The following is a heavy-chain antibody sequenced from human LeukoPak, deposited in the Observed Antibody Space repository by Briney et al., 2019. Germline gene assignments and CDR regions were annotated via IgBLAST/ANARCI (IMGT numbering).Heavy chain of an antibody. J-gene: IGHJ6*03. CDR3: TKGGFPNYYYYMDV. V-gene: IGHV3-9*01. CDR2: ISWNSGSI. CDR1: GFTFDDYA. D-gene: IGHD3-10*01. Sequence: GRSLRLSCAASGFTFDDYAMHWVRQAPGKGLEWGSGISWNSGSIGYADSVKGRFTISRDNAKNSLYLQMNSLRAEDTALYYCTKGGFPNYYYYMDVWGKGTTVTVSS.